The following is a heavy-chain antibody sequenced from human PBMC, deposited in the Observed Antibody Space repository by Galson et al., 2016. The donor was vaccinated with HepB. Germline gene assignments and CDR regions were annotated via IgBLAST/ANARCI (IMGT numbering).Heavy chain of an antibody. Sequence: SLRLSCAVSGFTVSSSYMSWVRQAPGKGLEWVLSVYSDGSTYYGDSVKGRFIISGDNSTNTLYLQMNNLRVEDTAVYYCARDSSNWDYYSGMDVWGQGTTVTVSS. CDR3: ARDSSNWDYYSGMDV. D-gene: IGHD6-13*01. CDR1: GFTVSSSY. CDR2: VYSDGST. V-gene: IGHV3-53*01. J-gene: IGHJ6*02.